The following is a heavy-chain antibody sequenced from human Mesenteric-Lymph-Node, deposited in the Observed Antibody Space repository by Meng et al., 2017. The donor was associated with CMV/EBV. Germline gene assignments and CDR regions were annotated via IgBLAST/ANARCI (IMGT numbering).Heavy chain of an antibody. D-gene: IGHD1-26*01. CDR1: GFTFSSYA. CDR3: AKGYSGSYWVYFDY. Sequence: GESLKISCAASGFTFSSYAMSWVRQAPGKGLEWVSAISGSGGSTYYADSVKGRFTISRDNSKNILSLQMNSLRAEDTAVYYCAKGYSGSYWVYFDYWGQGVLVTVSS. CDR2: ISGSGGST. J-gene: IGHJ4*02. V-gene: IGHV3-23*01.